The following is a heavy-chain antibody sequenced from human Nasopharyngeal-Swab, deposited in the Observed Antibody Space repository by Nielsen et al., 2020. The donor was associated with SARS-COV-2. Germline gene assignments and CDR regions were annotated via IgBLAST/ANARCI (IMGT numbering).Heavy chain of an antibody. Sequence: WVRQAPGQGLEWMGWINTNTGNPTYAQGFTGRFVFSLDTSVSPAYLQISSLKAEDTAVYYCARGHDTSDYWGQGTLVTVSS. CDR2: INTNTGNP. CDR3: ARGHDTSDY. D-gene: IGHD3-9*01. V-gene: IGHV7-4-1*02. J-gene: IGHJ4*02.